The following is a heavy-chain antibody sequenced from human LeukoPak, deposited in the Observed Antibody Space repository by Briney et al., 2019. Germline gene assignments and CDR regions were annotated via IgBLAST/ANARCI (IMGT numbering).Heavy chain of an antibody. CDR1: GFTFSNYN. D-gene: IGHD3-10*01. J-gene: IGHJ6*02. CDR3: ARPPYGSGYGMDV. V-gene: IGHV3-21*01. CDR2: ISSTSEHI. Sequence: GGSLRLSCAASGFTFSNYNMYWVRQAPGKGLEWVSSISSTSEHIYYADSVKGRFTISRDNAKNSLYLQMNSLRAEDTAVYYCARPPYGSGYGMDVWGQGTTVTVSS.